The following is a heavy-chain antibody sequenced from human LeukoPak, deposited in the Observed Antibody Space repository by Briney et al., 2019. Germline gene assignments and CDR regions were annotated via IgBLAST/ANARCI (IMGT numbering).Heavy chain of an antibody. CDR1: GYSISSGYY. V-gene: IGHV4-38-2*02. CDR2: IYHSGST. J-gene: IGHJ4*02. CDR3: ARVGYFYYFDY. D-gene: IGHD5-18*01. Sequence: SETLSLTCTVSGYSISSGYYWGWIRQPPGKGLEWIGSIYHSGSTYYNPSLKSRVTMSVDTSKNQFSLKLSSVTAADTAVYYCARVGYFYYFDYWGQGTLVTVSS.